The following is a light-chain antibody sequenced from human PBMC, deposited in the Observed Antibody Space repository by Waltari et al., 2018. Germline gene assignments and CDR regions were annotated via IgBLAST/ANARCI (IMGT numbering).Light chain of an antibody. Sequence: VLTQSPDSLSLSPGERAIRACRASQSLTERYLAWYQQKPSKAPRLLIYGASSRAAGMPDRFSGSGSGTDFTLTISRLEPEDFAVYYCQQYGSSVMYTFGQGTMLGIK. J-gene: IGKJ2*01. V-gene: IGKV3-20*01. CDR3: QQYGSSVMYT. CDR2: GAS. CDR1: QSLTERY.